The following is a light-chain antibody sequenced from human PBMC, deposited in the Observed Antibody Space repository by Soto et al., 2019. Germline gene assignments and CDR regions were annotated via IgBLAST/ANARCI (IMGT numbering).Light chain of an antibody. CDR3: KQRSNWPRT. CDR1: QSVSNNY. CDR2: GAY. J-gene: IGKJ1*01. V-gene: IGKV3D-20*02. Sequence: EIVLTQSPGTLSLSPGERATLSCRASQSVSNNYLAWYQQKPGQAPRLLIYGAYNRATGIPDRFSGSGSGTDFTLTIRRLEPEDFAVYYCKQRSNWPRTFGQGTKVDIK.